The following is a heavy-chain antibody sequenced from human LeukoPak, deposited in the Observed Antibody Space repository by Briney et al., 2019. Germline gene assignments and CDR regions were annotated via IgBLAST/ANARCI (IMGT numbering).Heavy chain of an antibody. CDR2: IYYSGST. CDR3: AXXXXXXYDSSGYYPDAFDI. Sequence: SETLSLTCAVYGGSFSGYYWGWIRQPPGKGLEWIGSIYYSGSTYYNPSLKSRVTISVDTSKNQFSLKLSSVTAADTAVYYCAXXXXXXYDSSGYYPDAFDIWGQGTMVTVSS. CDR1: GGSFSGYY. J-gene: IGHJ3*02. V-gene: IGHV4-39*01. D-gene: IGHD3-22*01.